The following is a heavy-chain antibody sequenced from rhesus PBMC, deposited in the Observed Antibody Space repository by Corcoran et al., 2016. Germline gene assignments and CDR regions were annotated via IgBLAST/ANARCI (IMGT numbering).Heavy chain of an antibody. CDR1: GGSISSGYYY. D-gene: IGHD6-25*01. CDR3: ARDRGGSWGLDY. Sequence: QVQLQESGPGLVKPSETLSLTCAVSGGSISSGYYYWSWIRQPPGKGLEWIGYITYSGSTSYNPSLKSRVTISRDTSKNQFSLKLSSVTAADTAVYYCARDRGGSWGLDYWGRGVLVTVSS. V-gene: IGHV4-122*02. J-gene: IGHJ4*01. CDR2: ITYSGST.